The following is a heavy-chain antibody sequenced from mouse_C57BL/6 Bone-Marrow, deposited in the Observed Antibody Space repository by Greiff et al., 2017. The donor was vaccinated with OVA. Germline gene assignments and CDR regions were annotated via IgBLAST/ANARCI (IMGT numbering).Heavy chain of an antibody. CDR1: GFPLSTFGMG. J-gene: IGHJ3*01. D-gene: IGHD1-1*01. CDR3: VQVVLNYYGSSPWFAY. Sequence: QVQLKESGPGILQPSQTLSLTCSFSGFPLSTFGMGVGWIRQPSGKGLEWLAHIWWDDDKYYNPALKRRGKISKNTSEDQVVIKTDNVDTADTATYSGVQVVLNYYGSSPWFAYWGQGTLVTVSA. CDR2: IWWDDDK. V-gene: IGHV8-8*01.